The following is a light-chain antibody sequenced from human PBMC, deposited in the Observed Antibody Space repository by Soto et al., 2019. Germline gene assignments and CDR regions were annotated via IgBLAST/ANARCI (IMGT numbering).Light chain of an antibody. J-gene: IGLJ2*01. Sequence: QSALTQPPSASGSPRRSVTISCTGTSSDVGGYNYVSWYQQHPGKAPKLMIYDVSKRPSGVPDRFSGSKSGNTASLTVSGLQAEDEADYYCSSYAGSNNYVVFGGGTKLTVL. V-gene: IGLV2-8*01. CDR3: SSYAGSNNYVV. CDR1: SSDVGGYNY. CDR2: DVS.